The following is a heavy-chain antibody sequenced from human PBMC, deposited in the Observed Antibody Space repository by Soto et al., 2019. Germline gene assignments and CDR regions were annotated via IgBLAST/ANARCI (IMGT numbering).Heavy chain of an antibody. CDR3: ARSQGSSTSLEIYYYYYDGRDV. CDR1: GGTFSSYA. Sequence: QVQLVQSGAEVKKPGSSVKVSCKASGGTFSSYAISWVRQAPGQGLEWMGGIIPISETTNYAQKFQGRVTITADEAKSTAYMELSSLRSEDTAVYYCARSQGSSTSLEIYYYYYDGRDVWGQGTTVTVSS. V-gene: IGHV1-69*01. CDR2: IIPISETT. J-gene: IGHJ6*02. D-gene: IGHD2-2*01.